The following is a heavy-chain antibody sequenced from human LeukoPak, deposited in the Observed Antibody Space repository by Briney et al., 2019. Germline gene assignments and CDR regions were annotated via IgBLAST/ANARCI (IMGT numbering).Heavy chain of an antibody. D-gene: IGHD3-22*01. V-gene: IGHV1-8*01. CDR3: ATTRGGDYYYDSSGYWSYGY. CDR1: GYTFTSYD. CDR2: MNPNSGNT. Sequence: GASVKVSCKAPGYTFTSYDINWVRQATGQGLEWMGWMNPNSGNTGYAQKFQGRVTMTRNTSISTAYMELSSLRSEDTAVYYCATTRGGDYYYDSSGYWSYGYWGQGTLVTVSS. J-gene: IGHJ4*02.